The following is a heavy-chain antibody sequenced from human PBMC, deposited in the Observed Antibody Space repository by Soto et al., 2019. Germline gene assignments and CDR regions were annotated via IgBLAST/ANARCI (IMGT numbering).Heavy chain of an antibody. J-gene: IGHJ4*02. CDR3: ARVMGSVDY. CDR1: GYIFSNYD. V-gene: IGHV1-8*01. D-gene: IGHD1-26*01. Sequence: QVQLVQSGAEVKKPGTSVRISCKTSGYIFSNYDINWVRQAAGQGLEWMGWMNPNSGYTGSARKFQGRVTMTRDTSMRTAYMELSSLRSEDTAVYYCARVMGSVDYWGQGTLVKVSS. CDR2: MNPNSGYT.